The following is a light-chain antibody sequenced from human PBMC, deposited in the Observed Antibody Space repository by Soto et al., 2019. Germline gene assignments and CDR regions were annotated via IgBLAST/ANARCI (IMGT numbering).Light chain of an antibody. CDR2: KAS. CDR3: QQYKSYST. J-gene: IGKJ2*01. CDR1: QTISSF. Sequence: DIQMTQSPSTLSASVGDRVTITCRASQTISSFSAWYQQKPGKAPKLLIYKASSLESGVPSRFSGSGSETEFTLTISSLQPDDFATYYCQQYKSYSTFGQGTKLEIK. V-gene: IGKV1-5*03.